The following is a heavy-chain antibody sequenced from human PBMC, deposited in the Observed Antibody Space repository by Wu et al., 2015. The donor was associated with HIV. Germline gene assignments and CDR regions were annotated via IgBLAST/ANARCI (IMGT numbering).Heavy chain of an antibody. CDR1: DYTFSSFG. J-gene: IGHJ4*02. Sequence: QIHLEQSGAEVKKPGASVKLSCKCSDYTFSSFGISWVRQAPGQGLEWMGWMSAYNRNNNYAQKFQGRVTMTTDTSTKTVYMELKRLTSDDTAVYFCAREGRSAQRLFHLDDWGQGTLVTVSS. CDR2: MSAYNRNN. D-gene: IGHD2-15*01. V-gene: IGHV1-18*01. CDR3: AREGRSAQRLFHLDD.